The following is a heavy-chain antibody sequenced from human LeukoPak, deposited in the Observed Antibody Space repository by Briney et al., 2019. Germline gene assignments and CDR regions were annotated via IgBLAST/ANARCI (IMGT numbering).Heavy chain of an antibody. Sequence: ETLSLTCTVSGGSISSSSYYWGWIRQPPGKGLEWIGSIYYSGSTYYNPSLESRVTISVDTSKNQFSLKLSSVTAADTAVYYCARTLDSSSWYDSFDYWGQGTLVTVSS. V-gene: IGHV4-39*07. CDR2: IYYSGST. CDR3: ARTLDSSSWYDSFDY. J-gene: IGHJ4*02. D-gene: IGHD6-13*01. CDR1: GGSISSSSYY.